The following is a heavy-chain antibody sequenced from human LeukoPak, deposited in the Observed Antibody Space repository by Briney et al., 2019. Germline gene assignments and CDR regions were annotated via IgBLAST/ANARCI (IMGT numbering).Heavy chain of an antibody. CDR2: ISAYNGNT. V-gene: IGHV1-18*01. CDR3: ARAEDEGDDSSSRDAFDI. D-gene: IGHD3-22*01. Sequence: ASVKVSCKASGYTFTSYGISWVRQAPGQGLEWMGWISAYNGNTNYAQKLQGRVTMTTDTSTSTAYMELRSLRSDDTAVYYCARAEDEGDDSSSRDAFDIWGQGTMVTVSS. J-gene: IGHJ3*02. CDR1: GYTFTSYG.